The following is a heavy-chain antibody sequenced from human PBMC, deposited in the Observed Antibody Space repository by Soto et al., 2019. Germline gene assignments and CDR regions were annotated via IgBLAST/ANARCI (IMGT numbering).Heavy chain of an antibody. CDR1: GYSFTSYW. CDR3: ARHISMGGYCTNGVCYGLDY. Sequence: PGESLKISCKGSGYSFTSYWISWVRQMPGKGLEWMGRIDPSDSYTNYSPSFQGHVTISADKSISTAYLQWSSLKASDTAMYYCARHISMGGYCTNGVCYGLDYWGQGTLVTVSS. J-gene: IGHJ4*02. V-gene: IGHV5-10-1*01. CDR2: IDPSDSYT. D-gene: IGHD2-8*01.